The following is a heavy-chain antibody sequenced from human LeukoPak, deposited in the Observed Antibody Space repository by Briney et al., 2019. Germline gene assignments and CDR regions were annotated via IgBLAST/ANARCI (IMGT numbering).Heavy chain of an antibody. CDR1: GGSIRSSYYY. Sequence: SETLSLTCTVSGGSIRSSYYYWSWIRQPPGKGLEWIGYIYYSGSTNYNPSLKSRVTISVDTSKNQFSLKLSSVTAADTAVYYCAAVRIAVAGTPQFDYWGQGTLVTVSS. J-gene: IGHJ4*02. CDR3: AAVRIAVAGTPQFDY. V-gene: IGHV4-61*01. D-gene: IGHD6-19*01. CDR2: IYYSGST.